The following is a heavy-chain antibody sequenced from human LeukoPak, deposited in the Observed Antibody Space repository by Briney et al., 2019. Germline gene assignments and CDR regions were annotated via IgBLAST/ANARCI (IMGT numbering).Heavy chain of an antibody. J-gene: IGHJ4*02. D-gene: IGHD3-10*01. CDR1: GFTFSRYW. CDR2: IKEDATQI. Sequence: QTGGSLRLSCVASGFTFSRYWITWVRQAPGKGLEWVANIKEDATQIYYVDSVKGRFTISRDNAKNSLYLQMNSLRVEDAAVYYCAREYYDSGSYSGNFDYWGQGTLVTVSS. CDR3: AREYYDSGSYSGNFDY. V-gene: IGHV3-7*01.